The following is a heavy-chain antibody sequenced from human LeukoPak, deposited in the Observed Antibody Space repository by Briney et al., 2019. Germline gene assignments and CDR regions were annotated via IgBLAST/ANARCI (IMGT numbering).Heavy chain of an antibody. CDR2: VDPGDSQT. Sequence: GESLKISCQGSAYGVTNYWISWVRRRSGKGLEWMGRVDPGDSQTCFFPSFLGHVTISADKSISTAYLQCSSLKASDTAMYYCARHSSVLNSFDPWGQGTLVTVSS. V-gene: IGHV5-10-1*01. CDR3: ARHSSVLNSFDP. CDR1: AYGVTNYW. J-gene: IGHJ5*02. D-gene: IGHD3-22*01.